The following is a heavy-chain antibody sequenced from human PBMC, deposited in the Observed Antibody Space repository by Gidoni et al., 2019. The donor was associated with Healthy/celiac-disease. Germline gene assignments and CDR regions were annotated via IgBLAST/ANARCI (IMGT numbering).Heavy chain of an antibody. D-gene: IGHD1-26*01. CDR2: IKSKSDGETT. CDR3: TTRLSGSYDY. Sequence: EVQLVESGGGLVKPGGSLSISWAASGVTCSNAWMCWVRQAPGKGLEWVGRIKSKSDGETTDYAAPVKGRFTISRDDSKNTLYLQMNSLKTEDTAVYYCTTRLSGSYDYWGQGTLVTVSS. J-gene: IGHJ4*02. V-gene: IGHV3-15*01. CDR1: GVTCSNAW.